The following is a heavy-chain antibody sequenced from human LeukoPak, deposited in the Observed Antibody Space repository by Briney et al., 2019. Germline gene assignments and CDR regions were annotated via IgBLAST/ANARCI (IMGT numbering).Heavy chain of an antibody. CDR3: ARPPYGDYDPPGDY. D-gene: IGHD4-17*01. CDR2: INSDGSST. Sequence: TGGSLRLSCAASGFTFSSYWMHWVRQAPGKGLVWVSRINSDGSSTSYADSVKGRFTISRDNAKNSLYLQMNSLRAEDTAVYYCARPPYGDYDPPGDYRGQGTLVTVSS. CDR1: GFTFSSYW. J-gene: IGHJ4*02. V-gene: IGHV3-74*01.